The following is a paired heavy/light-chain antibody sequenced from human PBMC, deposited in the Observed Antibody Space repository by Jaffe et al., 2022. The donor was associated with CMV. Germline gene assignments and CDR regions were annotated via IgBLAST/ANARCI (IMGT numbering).Heavy chain of an antibody. Sequence: EVQLVQSGAEVKKPGESLTISCQTSGYTFISYWIGWVRQKPGKGLEWVGSIYPGDSDTRYSPSLQGQVAISADRSTSTAYLRWVGLKTSDTAIYYCARFSYAASTYFDTWAQGTLVSVSS. CDR3: ARFSYAASTYFDT. CDR2: IYPGDSDT. V-gene: IGHV5-51*01. J-gene: IGHJ4*02. D-gene: IGHD2-2*01. CDR1: GYTFISYW.
Light chain of an antibody. V-gene: IGKV1D-12*01. Sequence: DIQMTQSPSSVSAFVGDRVTITCRASQDISSWLAWYRQKPGEAPKLLIYAASILHRGVPSRFSGSGSGTDFTLTISSLQPEDFATYYCQQASNFPRTFGPGTKVEMK. CDR3: QQASNFPRT. J-gene: IGKJ3*01. CDR1: QDISSW. CDR2: AAS.